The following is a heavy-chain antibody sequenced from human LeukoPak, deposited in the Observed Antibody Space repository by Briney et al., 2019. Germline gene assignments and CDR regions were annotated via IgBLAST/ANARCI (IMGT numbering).Heavy chain of an antibody. CDR1: GFTFSSYK. CDR2: INTDGSST. V-gene: IGHV3-74*01. D-gene: IGHD4-11*01. J-gene: IGHJ4*02. CDR3: AKLSNWESNFDY. Sequence: GGSLRLSCAASGFTFSSYKMYWVRQAPGKGLVWVSRINTDGSSTTYADSVKGRFTISRDNAKNTLYLQMNSLRADDTAVYYCAKLSNWESNFDYWGQGTLVTVSS.